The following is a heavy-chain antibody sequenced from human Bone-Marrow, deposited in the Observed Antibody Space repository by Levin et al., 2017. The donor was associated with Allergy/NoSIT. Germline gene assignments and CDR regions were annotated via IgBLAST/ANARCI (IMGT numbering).Heavy chain of an antibody. D-gene: IGHD2-15*01. CDR2: IGAHNGNA. CDR3: SRDDFLVVLPPTRVDV. V-gene: IGHV1-18*01. CDR1: GYTFSNYG. Sequence: AASVKVSCKASGYTFSNYGINWVRQAPGRGLEWMGWIGAHNGNANYAVSLQGRVTLTIDTSTNTAYMELRSLRSDDTAVYYCSRDDFLVVLPPTRVDVWGQGTTVTVSS. J-gene: IGHJ6*02.